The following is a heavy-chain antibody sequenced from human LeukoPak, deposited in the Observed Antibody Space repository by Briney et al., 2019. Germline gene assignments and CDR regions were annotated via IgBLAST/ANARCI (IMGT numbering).Heavy chain of an antibody. D-gene: IGHD5-12*01. CDR1: GFTFSSYG. CDR2: ISYDGSNK. V-gene: IGHV3-30*03. J-gene: IGHJ4*02. Sequence: GGSLRLSCAASGFTFSSYGTHWVRQAPGKGLEWVAVISYDGSNKYYADSVKGRFTISRDNSTNTMYLQMNSLRAEDTAVYYCASDIVATLFYWGQGTLVTVSS. CDR3: ASDIVATLFY.